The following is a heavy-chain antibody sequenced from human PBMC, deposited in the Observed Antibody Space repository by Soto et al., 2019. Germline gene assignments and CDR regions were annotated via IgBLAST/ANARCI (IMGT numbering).Heavy chain of an antibody. J-gene: IGHJ6*02. Sequence: NPSETLSLTCAVYGGSFSGYYWSWIRQPPGKGLEWIGEINHSGSTNYNPSLKSRVTISVDTSKNQFSLKLSSVTAADTAVYYCARVGLYCTNGVCYIGYYYYGMDVWGQGTTVTV. CDR2: INHSGST. CDR1: GGSFSGYY. D-gene: IGHD2-8*01. V-gene: IGHV4-34*01. CDR3: ARVGLYCTNGVCYIGYYYYGMDV.